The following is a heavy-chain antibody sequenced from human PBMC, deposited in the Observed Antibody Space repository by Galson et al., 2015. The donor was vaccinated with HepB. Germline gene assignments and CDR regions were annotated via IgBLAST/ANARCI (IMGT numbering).Heavy chain of an antibody. J-gene: IGHJ4*02. Sequence: SLRLSCAASGFTFSNYWMSWVRQAPGKGLEWVANIKQDGSEKYYVDSVKGRFTISRDNAKNSLYLQMNSLRAEDTAVYYCARDRLSVVGATRYWGQGTLVTVSS. D-gene: IGHD1-26*01. CDR3: ARDRLSVVGATRY. CDR2: IKQDGSEK. CDR1: GFTFSNYW. V-gene: IGHV3-7*03.